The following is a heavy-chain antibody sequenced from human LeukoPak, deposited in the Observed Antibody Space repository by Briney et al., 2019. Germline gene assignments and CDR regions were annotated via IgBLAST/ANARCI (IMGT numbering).Heavy chain of an antibody. CDR3: ARGDSGYSDY. V-gene: IGHV3-64*01. J-gene: IGHJ4*02. CDR2: ISSNGGTT. Sequence: GGSLRLSCAASGLTFSNSPMHWVRQAPGKGLEYVSVISSNGGTTYYANSVKGRFTISRDNSKNTLYLQMGSLRAEDMAVYYCARGDSGYSDYWGQGTLVTVSS. CDR1: GLTFSNSP. D-gene: IGHD5-12*01.